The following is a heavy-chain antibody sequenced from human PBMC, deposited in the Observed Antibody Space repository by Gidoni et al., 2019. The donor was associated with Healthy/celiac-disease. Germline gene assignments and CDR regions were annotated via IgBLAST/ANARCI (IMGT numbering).Heavy chain of an antibody. J-gene: IGHJ4*02. V-gene: IGHV3-30*03. CDR2: ISYDGSNK. Sequence: QVQLVESGGGVVQPGRSLRLSCAASGFTFTSYGMHWVRQAPGKGLEWVAVISYDGSNKYYADSVKGRFTISRDNSKNTLYLQMNSLRAEDTAVYYCAAGQKCDYWGQGTLVTVSS. CDR1: GFTFTSYG. CDR3: AAGQKCDY.